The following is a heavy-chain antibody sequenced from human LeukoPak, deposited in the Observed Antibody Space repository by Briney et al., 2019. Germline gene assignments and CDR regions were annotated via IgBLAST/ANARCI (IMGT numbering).Heavy chain of an antibody. CDR3: ASGAYSYYYMDV. J-gene: IGHJ6*03. CDR1: GGSISNTYW. Sequence: SGTLSLTCVVSGGSISNTYWWTWVRQPPGKGLEWIGEIYHSGSTNYNPSLKSRLTISVDKSKNQFSLKLSSVTAADTAVYYCASGAYSYYYMDVWGKGTTVTISS. V-gene: IGHV4-4*02. CDR2: IYHSGST. D-gene: IGHD4-11*01.